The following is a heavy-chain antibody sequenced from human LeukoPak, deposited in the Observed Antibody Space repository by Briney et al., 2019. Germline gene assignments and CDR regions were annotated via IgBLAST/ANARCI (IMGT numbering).Heavy chain of an antibody. V-gene: IGHV3-21*01. CDR3: ARDGDYGGYYYYGMDV. CDR2: ISSSSSYI. D-gene: IGHD4-17*01. J-gene: IGHJ6*02. CDR1: GFTFSSYS. Sequence: GGSLRLSCAASGFTFSSYSMNWVRQAPGKGLEWVSSISSSSSYIYYADSVKGRFTISRDNAKNSLYLQMNSLRAEDTAVYYCARDGDYGGYYYYGMDVWGQGATVTVSS.